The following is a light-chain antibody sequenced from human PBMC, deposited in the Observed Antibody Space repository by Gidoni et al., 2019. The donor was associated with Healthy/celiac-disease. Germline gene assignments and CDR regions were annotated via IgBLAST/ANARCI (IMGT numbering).Light chain of an antibody. J-gene: IGKJ1*01. V-gene: IGKV3-15*01. CDR2: GAS. CDR3: QQYNNWPRT. CDR1: QSVSSN. Sequence: DIVMTQSPATLSRAPGERATLSCRASQSVSSNVGWYQQKPGQAPRLLICGASTRATGIPARCSRGGAGEEITLTISSLQSEDFAVYCYQQYNNWPRTFGQGTKVEIK.